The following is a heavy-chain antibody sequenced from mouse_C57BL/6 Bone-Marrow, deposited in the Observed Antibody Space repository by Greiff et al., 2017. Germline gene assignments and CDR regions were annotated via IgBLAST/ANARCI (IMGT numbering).Heavy chain of an antibody. CDR1: GYTFTSYW. Sequence: QVQLQQPGAELVKPGASVKMSCKASGYTFTSYWITWVKQRPGHGLEWIGDIYPGSGSTNYNEKFKSTATLNVDTSSSTAYMQLSSLTSEDSAVYYCARPYYSNYWYFDVWGTGTTVTVSS. D-gene: IGHD2-5*01. V-gene: IGHV1-55*01. CDR3: ARPYYSNYWYFDV. CDR2: IYPGSGST. J-gene: IGHJ1*03.